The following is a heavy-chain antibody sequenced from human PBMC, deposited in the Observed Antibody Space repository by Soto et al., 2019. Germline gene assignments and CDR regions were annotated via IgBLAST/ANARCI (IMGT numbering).Heavy chain of an antibody. CDR2: IWSDGSEK. CDR1: GFNFGNYA. D-gene: IGHD3-9*01. Sequence: QEQLVESGGGVVQPGQSLRLACATSGFNFGNYAMHWVRQAPGKGLGWLAVIWSDGSEKFYADSVKGRFTISRDSSKNTLYLQMNSLRAEDTATYYCGRDPKTGWAYGLDVWGQGTTVTVSS. CDR3: GRDPKTGWAYGLDV. V-gene: IGHV3-33*01. J-gene: IGHJ6*02.